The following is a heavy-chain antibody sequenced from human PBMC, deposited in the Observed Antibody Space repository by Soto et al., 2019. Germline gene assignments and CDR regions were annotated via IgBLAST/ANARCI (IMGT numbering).Heavy chain of an antibody. CDR1: GFTFGRSG. CDR3: ARDLNTGYIDY. Sequence: QVQMVESGGGVVQPGTSLRLSCVASGFTFGRSGMHWVRQAPGGALEWVAIIWFDGSKKYYADSVKGRLTVSRDNSKNTLYLKTDSLRGDDTAVYYCARDLNTGYIDYWGQGTLVTVSS. V-gene: IGHV3-33*01. D-gene: IGHD5-12*01. CDR2: IWFDGSKK. J-gene: IGHJ4*02.